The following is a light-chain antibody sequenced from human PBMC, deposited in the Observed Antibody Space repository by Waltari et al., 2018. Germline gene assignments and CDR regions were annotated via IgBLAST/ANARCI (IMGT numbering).Light chain of an antibody. J-gene: IGKJ4*01. CDR1: QRVRSY. V-gene: IGKV3-11*01. CDR2: DAS. CDR3: QQRHDWPLN. Sequence: EILWTQSPVTLSVSPGERATLSCKASQRVRSYLAWYQQKPGQAPRLLIYDASNRATGIPARFSGSGSGTDFSLTISNVEPEDFAVYYCQQRHDWPLNFGGGTKLEIK.